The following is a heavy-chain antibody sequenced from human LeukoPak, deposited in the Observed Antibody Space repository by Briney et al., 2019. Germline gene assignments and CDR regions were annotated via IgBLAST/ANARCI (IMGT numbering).Heavy chain of an antibody. CDR2: IYHSGST. CDR3: ARVTGYRIEDYFDY. CDR1: GYSISSGYY. V-gene: IGHV4-38-2*02. J-gene: IGHJ4*02. Sequence: SETLSLTCTVSGYSISSGYYWGWIRQPPGKGLEWIGSIYHSGSTYYNPSLKSRVTISVETSKNEFSLKLRSVTAADTAVYYCARVTGYRIEDYFDYWGQGTLVTVSS. D-gene: IGHD6-13*01.